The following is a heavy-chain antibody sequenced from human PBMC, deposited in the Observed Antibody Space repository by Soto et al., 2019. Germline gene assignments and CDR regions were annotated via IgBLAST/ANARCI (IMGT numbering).Heavy chain of an antibody. CDR1: GGSISSYY. J-gene: IGHJ4*02. D-gene: IGHD6-13*01. Sequence: PSETLSLTCTVSGGSISSYYWSWIRQPPGKGLEWIGFIHHSGSTNYNPSLKSRLTMSVDTSKNQFSLKLSSVTAADTAVYYCTRGDSSSWRPHFDYWGRGTLVTVAS. CDR2: IHHSGST. CDR3: TRGDSSSWRPHFDY. V-gene: IGHV4-59*01.